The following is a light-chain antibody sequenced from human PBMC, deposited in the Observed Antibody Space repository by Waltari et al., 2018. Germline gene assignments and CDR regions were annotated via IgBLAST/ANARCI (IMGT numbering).Light chain of an antibody. J-gene: IGLJ1*01. CDR1: SSDIGGSTY. V-gene: IGLV2-8*01. Sequence: QAALTQPPSVSGSPGQSVTISCTGTSSDIGGSTYVSWYQHHPGKAPKLMIYDVSKRPSGVSDRFSGSKSDNTASLTISGLQAEDEADYHCSSYAGSNIYIFGVGTRLTVL. CDR3: SSYAGSNIYI. CDR2: DVS.